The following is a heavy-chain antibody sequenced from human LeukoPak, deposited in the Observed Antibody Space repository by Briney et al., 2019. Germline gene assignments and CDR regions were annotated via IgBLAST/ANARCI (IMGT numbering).Heavy chain of an antibody. V-gene: IGHV4-30-2*01. CDR2: IYHSGST. CDR1: GGSISSGGYY. J-gene: IGHJ6*02. CDR3: ARDPSRDYGDYVGMDV. D-gene: IGHD4-17*01. Sequence: SETLSLTCTVPGGSISSGGYYYSWIRQPPGKGLEWIGYIYHSGSTYYNPSLKSRVTISVDRSKNQFSLKLSSVTAADTAVYYCARDPSRDYGDYVGMDVWGQGTTVTVSS.